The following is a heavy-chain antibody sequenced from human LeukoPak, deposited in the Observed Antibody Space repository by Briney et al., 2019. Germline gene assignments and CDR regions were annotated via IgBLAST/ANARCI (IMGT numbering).Heavy chain of an antibody. CDR1: GYSISSGYY. V-gene: IGHV4-38-2*01. D-gene: IGHD6-13*01. CDR3: ARYLGSSKFDY. CDR2: IYHSGST. Sequence: SETLSLTCAVSGYSISSGYYWGWIRQPPGKGLEWIGSIYHSGSTYYNPSLKSRVTISVGTSKNQFSLKLSSVTAANTAVYYCARYLGSSKFDYWGPGTLVTVSS. J-gene: IGHJ4*02.